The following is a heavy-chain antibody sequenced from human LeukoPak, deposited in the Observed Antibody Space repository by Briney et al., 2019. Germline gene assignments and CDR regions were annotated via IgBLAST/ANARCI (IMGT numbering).Heavy chain of an antibody. D-gene: IGHD5-18*01. CDR3: ARPYTQLCVSDAFDI. V-gene: IGHV5-51*01. J-gene: IGHJ3*02. CDR2: IYPGDSDT. Sequence: GESLKISCKGSGYSFTSYWIGWVRQMPGKGLEWMGIIYPGDSDTRYSPSFQGQVTISADESISTAYLQWSSLKASDTAMYYCARPYTQLCVSDAFDIWGQGTLVTVSS. CDR1: GYSFTSYW.